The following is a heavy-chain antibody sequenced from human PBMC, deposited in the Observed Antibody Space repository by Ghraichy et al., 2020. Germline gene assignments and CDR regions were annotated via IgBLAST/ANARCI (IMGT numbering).Heavy chain of an antibody. Sequence: GGSLRLSCVTSGFTFRNYWMAWVRQAPGKGLEWVANIKLDASDKDYVDSVKGRFTISRDNAKNSLYLQMDSLRAEDSAVYYCATTHYHAFDMWGQGTMVTVSP. D-gene: IGHD1-1*01. CDR2: IKLDASDK. CDR3: ATTHYHAFDM. V-gene: IGHV3-7*01. J-gene: IGHJ3*02. CDR1: GFTFRNYW.